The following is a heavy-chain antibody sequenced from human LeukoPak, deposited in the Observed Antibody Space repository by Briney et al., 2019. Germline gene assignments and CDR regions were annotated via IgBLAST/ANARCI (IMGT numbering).Heavy chain of an antibody. CDR1: GFTFSSYA. Sequence: PGGSLRLSCSASGFTFSSYAMHWVRQVPGKGLEYVSAISSNGGSTYYADSVKGRFTISRDNSKNTLYLQMSSLRAEDTAVYYCVKGRITMVRGVFDYWGQGTLVTVSS. CDR3: VKGRITMVRGVFDY. V-gene: IGHV3-64D*09. J-gene: IGHJ4*02. D-gene: IGHD3-10*01. CDR2: ISSNGGST.